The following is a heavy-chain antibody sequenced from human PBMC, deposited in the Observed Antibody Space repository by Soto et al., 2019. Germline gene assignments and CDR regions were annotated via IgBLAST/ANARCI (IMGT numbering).Heavy chain of an antibody. Sequence: SETLSLTCAVSGGSISSCVYSWSWIRQPPGKGLEWIGYIYHSGSIYYNPSLKSRVTISVDRSKNQFSLKLSSVTAADTAVYYCARGNVVAIDYWGQGTLVTVSS. CDR2: IYHSGSI. J-gene: IGHJ4*02. D-gene: IGHD2-21*01. V-gene: IGHV4-30-2*01. CDR3: ARGNVVAIDY. CDR1: GGSISSCVYS.